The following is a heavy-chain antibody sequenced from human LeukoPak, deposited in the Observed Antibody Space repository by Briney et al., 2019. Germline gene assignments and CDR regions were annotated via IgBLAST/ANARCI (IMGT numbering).Heavy chain of an antibody. D-gene: IGHD3-10*01. CDR2: LGSSGDST. J-gene: IGHJ4*02. CDR1: GFTFSTYA. CDR3: AKRAYGSGSYYNPADY. Sequence: GGSLRLSCAASGFTFSTYAMNWVREAPGKGLEGCSGLGSSGDSTFYADSVKGRFTISRDNSKNTLYLQMNSLRVEDTAVYHCAKRAYGSGSYYNPADYWGQGTLVTVSS. V-gene: IGHV3-23*01.